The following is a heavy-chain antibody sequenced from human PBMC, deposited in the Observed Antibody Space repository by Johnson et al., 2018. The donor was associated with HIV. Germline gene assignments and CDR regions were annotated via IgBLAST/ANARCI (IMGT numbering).Heavy chain of an antibody. V-gene: IGHV3-74*01. CDR2: INSDGSST. CDR3: ARDLDSSGWYESNDAFDI. J-gene: IGHJ3*02. Sequence: KGLLWVSHINSDGSSTSYADSVKGRFTISRDNAKNTLYLQMNSLRAEDTAVYYCARDLDSSGWYESNDAFDIWGQGTMVTVSS. D-gene: IGHD6-19*01.